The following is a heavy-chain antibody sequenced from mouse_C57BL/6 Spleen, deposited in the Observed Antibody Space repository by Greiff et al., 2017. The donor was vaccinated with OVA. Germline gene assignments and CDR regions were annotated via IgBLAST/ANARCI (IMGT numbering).Heavy chain of an antibody. D-gene: IGHD1-1*01. J-gene: IGHJ4*01. CDR2: IDPANGNT. CDR1: GFNIKNTY. Sequence: VQLQQSVAELVRPGASVKLSCTASGFNIKNTYMHWVKQRPEQGLEWIGRIDPANGNTTYAQKFKGKATITADKSSNPAYLQLSSLTSEDTAIYYCAGVVATLYAMDYWGQGTSVTVSS. V-gene: IGHV14-3*01. CDR3: AGVVATLYAMDY.